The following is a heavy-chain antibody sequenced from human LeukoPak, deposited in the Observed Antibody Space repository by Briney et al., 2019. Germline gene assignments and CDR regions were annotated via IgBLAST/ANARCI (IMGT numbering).Heavy chain of an antibody. D-gene: IGHD3-10*02. V-gene: IGHV3-23*01. J-gene: IGHJ3*02. CDR1: GFTFSSYS. CDR3: ARPCSANQWAIDAFDI. CDR2: ISGSGGST. Sequence: GGSLRLSCAAPGFTFSSYSMNWVRQAPGKGLEWVSAISGSGGSTYYADSVKGRFTISRDNSKNTLYLQMNSLRAEDTAVYYCARPCSANQWAIDAFDIWGQGTMVTVSS.